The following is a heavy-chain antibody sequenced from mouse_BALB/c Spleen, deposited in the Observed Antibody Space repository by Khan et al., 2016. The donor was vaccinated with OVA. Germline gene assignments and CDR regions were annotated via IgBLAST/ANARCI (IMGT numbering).Heavy chain of an antibody. D-gene: IGHD2-12*01. V-gene: IGHV3-8*02. Sequence: EVKLEESGPSLVKPSQTLSLTCSVTGDSITSGYWSWIRQSPGNKLEYMGYMIYSGNTYYNPSLKSRISITRHTSKNQYYLQLNSVTTEDTATYXCERTTYSCAFAYWGQGTLVTVSA. CDR2: MIYSGNT. J-gene: IGHJ3*01. CDR3: ERTTYSCAFAY. CDR1: GDSITSGY.